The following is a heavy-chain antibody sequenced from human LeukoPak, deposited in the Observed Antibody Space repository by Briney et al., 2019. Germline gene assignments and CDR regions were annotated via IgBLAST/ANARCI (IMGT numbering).Heavy chain of an antibody. Sequence: GESLKISCKGSGYTLTSYWIVWVRQMPGKGLECMGIIYPSDSDTRYSPPFEGQVTISVDKSISTAYLQWSSLKASDTAMYYCARYSGSYSDYFQNWGQGTLVTVSS. CDR2: IYPSDSDT. V-gene: IGHV5-51*01. J-gene: IGHJ1*01. D-gene: IGHD1-26*01. CDR3: ARYSGSYSDYFQN. CDR1: GYTLTSYW.